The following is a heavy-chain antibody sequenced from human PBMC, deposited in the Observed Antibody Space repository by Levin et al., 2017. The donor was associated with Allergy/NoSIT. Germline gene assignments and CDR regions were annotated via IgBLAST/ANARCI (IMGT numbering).Heavy chain of an antibody. CDR3: AKVNYYGSGSYRITYYVMDV. CDR1: GFTFNAYG. V-gene: IGHV3-30*18. Sequence: SCAASGFTFNAYGMHWVRQAPGKGLEWVAVISDEGSKTYYGDSVKGRFTISRDNTKNTLYLQMNGLRPEDTALYYCAKVNYYGSGSYRITYYVMDVWGQGTTVTVSS. CDR2: ISDEGSKT. J-gene: IGHJ6*02. D-gene: IGHD3-10*01.